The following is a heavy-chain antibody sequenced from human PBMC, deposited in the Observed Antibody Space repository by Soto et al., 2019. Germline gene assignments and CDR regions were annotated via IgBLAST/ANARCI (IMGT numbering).Heavy chain of an antibody. D-gene: IGHD2-2*01. CDR1: GGSFSGYY. CDR2: INHSGST. V-gene: IGHV4-34*01. CDR3: AKGFYQTAYLDP. J-gene: IGHJ5*02. Sequence: SETLSLTCAVYGGSFSGYYWSWIRQPPGKGLEWIGEINHSGSTNYNPSLKSRVTISVDTSKNQFSLKLSSVTAADTAVYYCAKGFYQTAYLDPWGQGTLVTVSS.